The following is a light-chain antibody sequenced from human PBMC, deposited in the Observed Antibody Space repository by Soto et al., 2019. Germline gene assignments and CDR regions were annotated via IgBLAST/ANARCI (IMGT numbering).Light chain of an antibody. V-gene: IGKV1-9*01. CDR1: QVISTS. CDR3: QQLFDSPIT. J-gene: IGKJ5*01. CDR2: AAS. Sequence: DIKMTQSPSSLSASVGDRVTITCRASQVISTSLAWYQVKPGKAPKLLIYAASTLESGVPSRFSATVSGTEFSLTITSLQPEDFATYYCQQLFDSPITFGQGTRLEIK.